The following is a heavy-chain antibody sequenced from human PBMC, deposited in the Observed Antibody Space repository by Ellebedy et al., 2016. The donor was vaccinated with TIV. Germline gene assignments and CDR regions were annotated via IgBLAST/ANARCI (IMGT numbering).Heavy chain of an antibody. D-gene: IGHD5-18*01. V-gene: IGHV4-4*07. Sequence: MPSETLSLTCTVSGGSIRTYFWSWIRQPAGKGLEWIGRIYSSGSTIYNPSLKNRVTVSVDTSQNQFSLKLTAVTAADTAVYYCARVEGRGPYNYGLDYWGQGTLVTVSS. CDR1: GGSIRTYF. J-gene: IGHJ4*02. CDR2: IYSSGST. CDR3: ARVEGRGPYNYGLDY.